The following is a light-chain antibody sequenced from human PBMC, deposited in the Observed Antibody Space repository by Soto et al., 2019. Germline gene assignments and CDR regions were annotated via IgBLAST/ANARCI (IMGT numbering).Light chain of an antibody. CDR2: LGS. V-gene: IGKV2-28*01. Sequence: DIVMTQSPLSLPVTPGEPASISCRSSQSLLHSNGYNYLDWYLQKPGQSPQLLIYLGSNRSAGVPDRFSGSGSGRDLTLKISRVEAEDVGVYYCMQALQTPLTFGGGTKVEIK. CDR1: QSLLHSNGYNY. CDR3: MQALQTPLT. J-gene: IGKJ4*01.